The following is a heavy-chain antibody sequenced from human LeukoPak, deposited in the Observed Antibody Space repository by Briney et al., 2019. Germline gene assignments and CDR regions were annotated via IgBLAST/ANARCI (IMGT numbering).Heavy chain of an antibody. V-gene: IGHV1-69*04. CDR2: IIPIFGIA. Sequence: ASVKVSCKASGGTFSSYAISCVRQAPGQGLEWMGRIIPIFGIANYAQKFQGRVTITADKSTSTAYMELSSLRSEDTAVYYCAREPPTEEMATVHFDYWGQGTLVTVSS. J-gene: IGHJ4*02. D-gene: IGHD5-24*01. CDR1: GGTFSSYA. CDR3: AREPPTEEMATVHFDY.